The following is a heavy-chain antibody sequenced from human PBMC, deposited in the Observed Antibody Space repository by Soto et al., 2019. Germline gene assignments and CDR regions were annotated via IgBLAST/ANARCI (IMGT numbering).Heavy chain of an antibody. D-gene: IGHD3-16*01. Sequence: QVPLVDSGGGVVQPGRSLSLSCAASGFTFSTYGMHWVRQAPGKGLEWVALIRNDGSEKYYADSVKGRFTLSRDKSKKTLYLTMNSLRVADTAVNYCARGYAEIYAGILVWGQGTLVTVSS. J-gene: IGHJ4*02. CDR1: GFTFSTYG. CDR2: IRNDGSEK. CDR3: ARGYAEIYAGILV. V-gene: IGHV3-33*01.